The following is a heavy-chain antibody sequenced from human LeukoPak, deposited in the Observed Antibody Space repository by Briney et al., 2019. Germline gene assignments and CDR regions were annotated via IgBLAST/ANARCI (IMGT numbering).Heavy chain of an antibody. CDR2: INPNSGGT. D-gene: IGHD3-22*01. V-gene: IGHV1-2*02. Sequence: RASVKVSCKASGYTFTGYYMHWVRQAPGQGLEWMGWINPNSGGTNYAQKFQGRVTMTRDTSISTAYMELSRLRSDDTAVYYCAREANYYDSSGYWTYYYYYYMDVWGKGTTVTVSS. CDR3: AREANYYDSSGYWTYYYYYYMDV. CDR1: GYTFTGYY. J-gene: IGHJ6*03.